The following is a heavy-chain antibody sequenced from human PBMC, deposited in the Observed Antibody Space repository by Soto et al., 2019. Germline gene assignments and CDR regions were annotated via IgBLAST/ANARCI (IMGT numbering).Heavy chain of an antibody. Sequence: QVQLVQSGAEVKKPGSSVKVSCKASGGTFSSYAITWVRQAPGQGLEWMGGIIPIFGTANYAQKFQARVTITADESTSTDYMELSSLRSEDTAVYYCARETGPSSGYYPYWFDPWGQGTLVTVSS. J-gene: IGHJ5*02. CDR1: GGTFSSYA. CDR2: IIPIFGTA. CDR3: ARETGPSSGYYPYWFDP. V-gene: IGHV1-69*12. D-gene: IGHD3-22*01.